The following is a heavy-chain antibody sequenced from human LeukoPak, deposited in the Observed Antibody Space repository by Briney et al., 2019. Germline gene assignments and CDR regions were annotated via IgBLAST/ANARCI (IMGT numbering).Heavy chain of an antibody. D-gene: IGHD3-22*01. CDR1: GGSFSGYY. J-gene: IGHJ4*02. Sequence: SETLSLTCAVHGGSFSGYYWSWIRQPPGKGLEWIGEINHSGSTNYNPSLKSRVTISVDTSKNQFSLKLSSVTAADTAVYYCARVSGAGYYYDSSGYHGDYWGQGTLVTVSS. CDR2: INHSGST. V-gene: IGHV4-34*01. CDR3: ARVSGAGYYYDSSGYHGDY.